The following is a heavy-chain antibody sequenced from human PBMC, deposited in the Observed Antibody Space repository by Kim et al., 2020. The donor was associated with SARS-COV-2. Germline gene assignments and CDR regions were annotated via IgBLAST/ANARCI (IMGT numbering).Heavy chain of an antibody. CDR1: GFSFSSFN. J-gene: IGHJ5*02. V-gene: IGHV3-21*01. CDR3: VRSSHSYCSGGTCFLHA. Sequence: GGSLRLSCAASGFSFSSFNMNWVRQAPGKGLEWLSFISNSGGFKYYADSVKGRFTISRDNAKNSLYLQMNSLSAEDTALYYCVRSSHSYCSGGTCFLHAWGQGTLVTVS. D-gene: IGHD2-15*01. CDR2: ISNSGGFK.